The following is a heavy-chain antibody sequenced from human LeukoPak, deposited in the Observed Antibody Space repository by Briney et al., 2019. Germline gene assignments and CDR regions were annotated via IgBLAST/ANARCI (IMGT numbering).Heavy chain of an antibody. J-gene: IGHJ4*02. D-gene: IGHD3-16*01. CDR3: AKDTRLGELFVY. V-gene: IGHV3-23*01. Sequence: GGSLRLSCAASGFTVSSNYMSWVRQAPGKGLEWVSAISGSGGSTYYADSVKGRFTISRDNSKNTLCLQMNSPRAEDTAVYYCAKDTRLGELFVYWGQGTLVTVSS. CDR2: ISGSGGST. CDR1: GFTVSSNY.